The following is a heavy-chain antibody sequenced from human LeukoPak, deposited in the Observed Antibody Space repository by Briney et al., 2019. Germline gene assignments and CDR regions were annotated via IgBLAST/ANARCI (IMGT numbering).Heavy chain of an antibody. D-gene: IGHD2-15*01. J-gene: IGHJ5*02. CDR2: IDSSDSYN. CDR3: ARSFQGYCSGGSCYPPFDP. Sequence: GESLKISRRGSGYNFTNYWNSLGRQMPGEGVEWGGSIDSSDSYNNSSPSFQGPLTIPDDKSIGTAYLQWSSLKASDTAMYYCARSFQGYCSGGSCYPPFDPWGQGTLVTVSS. CDR1: GYNFTNYW. V-gene: IGHV5-10-1*01.